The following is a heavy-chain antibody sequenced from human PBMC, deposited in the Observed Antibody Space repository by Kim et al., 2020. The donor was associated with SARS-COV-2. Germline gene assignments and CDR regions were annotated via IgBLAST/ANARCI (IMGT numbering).Heavy chain of an antibody. CDR3: ARERGFELTIFGVVMVYYGMDV. J-gene: IGHJ6*02. CDR2: INPSGGST. CDR1: GYTFTSYY. Sequence: ASVKVSCMASGYTFTSYYMHWVRQAPGQGLEWMGIINPSGGSTSYAQKFQGRVTMTRDTSTSTVYMELSSLRSEDTAVYYCARERGFELTIFGVVMVYYGMDVWGQGTTVTVSS. D-gene: IGHD3-3*01. V-gene: IGHV1-46*01.